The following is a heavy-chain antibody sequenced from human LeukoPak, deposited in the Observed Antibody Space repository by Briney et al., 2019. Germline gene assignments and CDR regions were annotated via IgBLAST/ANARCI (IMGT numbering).Heavy chain of an antibody. Sequence: GGSLRLSCAASGFTFSSYGMSWVRQAPGKGLEWVSAISGSGGSTYYADSVKGRFTISRDNSKNTLYLQMNSLRAEDTAVYYCAKVAGGELQLLDFDYWGQGTLVTVSS. V-gene: IGHV3-23*01. J-gene: IGHJ4*02. CDR3: AKVAGGELQLLDFDY. CDR1: GFTFSSYG. CDR2: ISGSGGST. D-gene: IGHD1-26*01.